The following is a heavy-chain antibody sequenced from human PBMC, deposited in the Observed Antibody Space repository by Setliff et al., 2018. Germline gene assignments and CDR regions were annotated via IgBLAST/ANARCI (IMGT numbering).Heavy chain of an antibody. Sequence: KPSETLSLTCTVSGGSISSGSYYWSWIRQPAGKGLEWIGHIYTSGSTNYNPSLKSRVTISVDTSKNQFSLKLSSVTAADTAVYYCARGRDYYDSSGYTDYWGQGTLVTVSS. V-gene: IGHV4-61*09. CDR2: IYTSGST. CDR3: ARGRDYYDSSGYTDY. D-gene: IGHD3-22*01. J-gene: IGHJ4*02. CDR1: GGSISSGSYY.